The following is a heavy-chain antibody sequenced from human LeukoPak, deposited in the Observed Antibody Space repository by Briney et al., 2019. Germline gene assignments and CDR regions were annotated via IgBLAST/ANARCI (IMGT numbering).Heavy chain of an antibody. D-gene: IGHD1-26*01. CDR3: ARALKLGDAFDI. CDR2: ITSRSNTI. J-gene: IGHJ3*02. CDR1: RFTFSSYS. V-gene: IGHV3-48*01. Sequence: GGSLRLSCAASRFTFSSYSMNWVRQAPGKGLEGVSYITSRSNTIYYADSVKGRFTIYRDNVKKALYLQMNSLRAEDTAVYDCARALKLGDAFDIWGQGTTVTVSS.